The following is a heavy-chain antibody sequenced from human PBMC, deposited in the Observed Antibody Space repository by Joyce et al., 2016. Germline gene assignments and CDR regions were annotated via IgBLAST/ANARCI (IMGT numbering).Heavy chain of an antibody. CDR3: AWLAYYDFSTLYPPVASLFGMDV. D-gene: IGHD3/OR15-3a*01. J-gene: IGHJ6*02. CDR2: GHHTVRV. CDR1: GFSVNAGYY. Sequence: QVRLQESGPGLVKPSETLSLTCAVSGFSVNAGYYWGWIRQPPGKGLEWIAIGHHTVRVSANPALKSLVTVSVDTSKNQFSLTLTSVTDADTATYYCAWLAYYDFSTLYPPVASLFGMDVWGQGTPVTVSS. V-gene: IGHV4-38-2*01.